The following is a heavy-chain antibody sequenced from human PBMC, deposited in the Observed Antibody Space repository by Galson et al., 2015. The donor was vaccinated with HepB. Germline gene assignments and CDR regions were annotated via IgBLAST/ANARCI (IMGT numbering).Heavy chain of an antibody. J-gene: IGHJ5*02. CDR3: AREGQGHYGSGSYAPNWFDP. CDR1: GGTFSSYA. Sequence: SVKVSCKASGGTFSSYAISWVRQAPGQGLEWMGRIIPILGIANYAQKFQGRVTITADKSTSTAYMELSSLRSEDTAVYYCAREGQGHYGSGSYAPNWFDPWGQGTLVTVSS. CDR2: IIPILGIA. V-gene: IGHV1-69*04. D-gene: IGHD3-10*01.